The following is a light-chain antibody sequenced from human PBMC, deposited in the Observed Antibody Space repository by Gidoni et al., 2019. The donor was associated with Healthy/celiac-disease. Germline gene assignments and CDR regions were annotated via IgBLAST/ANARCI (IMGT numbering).Light chain of an antibody. CDR2: LGS. CDR3: MQALQTPCS. CDR1: QSLLHSNGYNY. V-gene: IGKV2-28*01. Sequence: DIVMTQSPLSLPVTPGEPASISCRSSQSLLHSNGYNYLDWYLQKPGQSPQLLIYLGSNRASGVPDRFSGRGSGTDFTLTISRVEAEDVGVYYCMQALQTPCSFGQGTKLEIK. J-gene: IGKJ2*04.